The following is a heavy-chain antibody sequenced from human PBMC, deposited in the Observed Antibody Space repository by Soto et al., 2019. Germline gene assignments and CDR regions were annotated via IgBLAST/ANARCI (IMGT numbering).Heavy chain of an antibody. CDR3: GEGLYCDYVRY. V-gene: IGHV3-74*01. CDR1: GFTFSSYW. CDR2: INSDGSST. D-gene: IGHD4-17*01. Sequence: EVQLVESGGGLVQPGGSLRLSCAASGFTFSSYWMHWVRQAPGKGLVWVSRINSDGSSTSYADSVKGRFTISRDNANNTLYLQMNSLRAEDTAVYYCGEGLYCDYVRYWGQGTLVTVSS. J-gene: IGHJ4*02.